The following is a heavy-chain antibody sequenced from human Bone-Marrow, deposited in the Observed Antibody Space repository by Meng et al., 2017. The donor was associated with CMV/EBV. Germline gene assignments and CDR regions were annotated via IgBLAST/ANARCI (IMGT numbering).Heavy chain of an antibody. D-gene: IGHD2-15*01. V-gene: IGHV3-7*01. Sequence: GESLKISCAASGFTFSNYWMSWVRQAPGKGLEWLANIKRDGSEKYYVDSVKGRFTISRDNAKKSLYLQLSSLRAEDTAIYYCAREGRDLDYWGQGTLVTVSS. CDR2: IKRDGSEK. J-gene: IGHJ4*02. CDR3: AREGRDLDY. CDR1: GFTFSNYW.